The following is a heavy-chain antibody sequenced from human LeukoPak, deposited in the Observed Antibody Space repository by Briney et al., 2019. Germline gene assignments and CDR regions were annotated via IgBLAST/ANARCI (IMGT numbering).Heavy chain of an antibody. J-gene: IGHJ4*02. CDR3: ARGAVAGLTFDY. CDR1: GGTFSMNA. D-gene: IGHD6-19*01. V-gene: IGHV1-69*05. CDR2: NIPIFGTA. Sequence: SVKVSCKASGGTFSMNASSWVRQAPGQGHEWMGGNIPIFGTATYAQTFRVRVTFTKEESTITAYMELSSLGSEDTAVYYCARGAVAGLTFDYWGQGTLVTVSS.